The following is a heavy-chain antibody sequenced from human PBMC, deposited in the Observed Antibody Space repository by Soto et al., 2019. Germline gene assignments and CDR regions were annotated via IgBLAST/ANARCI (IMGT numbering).Heavy chain of an antibody. Sequence: QVQLQESGPGLVKPSQTLSLTCTVSGDSISSGDYYWTWIRQHPGKGLEWIGYIYYCGNTYYNPSLKSRLAISIDTSKPQFSRRLTSVTAADTAVYYCARFRRDRWFGEFKGGMDVWGQGTTVTVSS. J-gene: IGHJ6*02. D-gene: IGHD3-10*01. V-gene: IGHV4-31*03. CDR2: IYYCGNT. CDR1: GDSISSGDYY. CDR3: ARFRRDRWFGEFKGGMDV.